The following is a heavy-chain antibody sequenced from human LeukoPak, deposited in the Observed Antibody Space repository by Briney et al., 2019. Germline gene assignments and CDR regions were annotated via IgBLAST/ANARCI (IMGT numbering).Heavy chain of an antibody. CDR2: IYYSGST. D-gene: IGHD6-25*01. CDR1: GGSISSSSYY. Sequence: SETLSLTCTVSGGSISSSSYYWGWIRQPPGKGLERIGSIYYSGSTYYNPSLKSRVTISVDTSKSQFSLKLSSVTAADTAVYYCARPSGSGEFDYWGQGTLVTVSS. V-gene: IGHV4-39*01. J-gene: IGHJ4*02. CDR3: ARPSGSGEFDY.